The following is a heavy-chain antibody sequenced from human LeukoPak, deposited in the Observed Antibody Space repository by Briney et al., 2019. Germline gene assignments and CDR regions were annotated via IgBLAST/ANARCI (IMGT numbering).Heavy chain of an antibody. V-gene: IGHV5-51*01. CDR1: GYSFPNYW. D-gene: IGHD6-13*01. CDR2: IYPGDSDA. CDR3: ARLNSSSWYLYFDY. Sequence: GESLKISCKAFGYSFPNYWIAWVRQMPGKGLEYMGIIYPGDSDARYSPSFQGQVTISADKSISTAYLQWSSLKASDTAMYYCARLNSSSWYLYFDYWGQGTLVTVSS. J-gene: IGHJ4*02.